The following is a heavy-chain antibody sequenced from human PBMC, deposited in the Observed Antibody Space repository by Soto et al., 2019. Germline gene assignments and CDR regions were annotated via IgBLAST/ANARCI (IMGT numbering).Heavy chain of an antibody. Sequence: GASVKVSCKASGGTFSSYTISWVRQAPGQGLEWMGRIIPILGIANYAQKFQGRVTITADKSTSTAYMELSSLRSEDTAVYYCARDWPTGTTLNWFDPWGQGTLVTVSS. V-gene: IGHV1-69*04. CDR3: ARDWPTGTTLNWFDP. CDR1: GGTFSSYT. CDR2: IIPILGIA. J-gene: IGHJ5*02. D-gene: IGHD1-7*01.